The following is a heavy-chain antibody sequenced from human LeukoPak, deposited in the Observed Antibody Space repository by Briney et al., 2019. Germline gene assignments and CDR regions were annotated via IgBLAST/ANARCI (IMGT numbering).Heavy chain of an antibody. CDR3: VKDLSSNLLSFDY. V-gene: IGHV3-20*04. CDR1: GGTFGDYG. D-gene: IGHD2-2*01. J-gene: IGHJ4*02. CDR2: INWDGTNT. Sequence: GGSLRLSCVASGGTFGDYGMSWVRQPPGKGLEWVSGINWDGTNTHYADSVKGRFTIARDNAENSLYLQMNNLRDADTAFYYCVKDLSSNLLSFDYWGRGTLVTVSS.